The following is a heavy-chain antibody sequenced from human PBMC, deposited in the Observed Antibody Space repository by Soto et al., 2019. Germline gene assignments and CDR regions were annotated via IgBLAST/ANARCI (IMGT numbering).Heavy chain of an antibody. CDR1: GFTFSSYA. D-gene: IGHD6-13*01. J-gene: IGHJ6*02. CDR2: ISGSGGST. V-gene: IGHV3-23*01. CDR3: AKSIAAAGPSPPYYYYYGMDV. Sequence: GGSLRLSCAASGFTFSSYAMSWVRQAPGKGLEWVSAISGSGGSTYYADSVKSRFTISRDNSKNTLYLQMNSLRAEDTAVYYCAKSIAAAGPSPPYYYYYGMDVWGQGTTATVSS.